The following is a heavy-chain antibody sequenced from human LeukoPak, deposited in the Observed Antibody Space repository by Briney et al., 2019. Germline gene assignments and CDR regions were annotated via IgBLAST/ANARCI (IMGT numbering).Heavy chain of an antibody. CDR1: GYTFTSYG. V-gene: IGHV1-18*01. CDR2: ISAYNGNT. J-gene: IGHJ4*02. Sequence: GASVKVSCKASGYTFTSYGISWVRQAPGQGLEWMGWISAYNGNTNYAQKLQGRVTMTTDTSTSTAYMELRSLRSDDTAAYYCARDGDSSGWYGDGSVDYWGQGTLVTVSS. D-gene: IGHD6-19*01. CDR3: ARDGDSSGWYGDGSVDY.